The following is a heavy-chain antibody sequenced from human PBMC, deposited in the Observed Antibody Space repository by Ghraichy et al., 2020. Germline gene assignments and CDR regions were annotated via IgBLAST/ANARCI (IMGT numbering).Heavy chain of an antibody. D-gene: IGHD3-22*01. CDR3: ARGNYYDSSGYLDY. CDR1: GGSVSSPRQY. J-gene: IGHJ4*02. CDR2: IYYSGNT. Sequence: LSLTCAVSGGSVSSPRQYWSWIRQSPGKGLEWLGYIYYSGNTNYNPSLKSRVAMSLDTSKNQFSLKLTSVTAADTALYYGARGNYYDSSGYLDYWGQGTLVTVSS. V-gene: IGHV4-61*01.